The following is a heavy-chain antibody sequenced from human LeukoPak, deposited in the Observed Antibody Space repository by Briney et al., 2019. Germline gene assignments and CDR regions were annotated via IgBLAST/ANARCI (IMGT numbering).Heavy chain of an antibody. Sequence: ASEKVSCKASVDTLTSYAMHWVRQAPGQRLERMGWVNAGIGNTQDSQKFQGKVTITKDTSESTAYMELSSLRSEDTAVYYCARDGPPWRFLRYWGQRTLVTVPS. CDR3: ARDGPPWRFLRY. D-gene: IGHD3-3*01. CDR2: VNAGIGNT. CDR1: VDTLTSYA. V-gene: IGHV1-3*01. J-gene: IGHJ4*02.